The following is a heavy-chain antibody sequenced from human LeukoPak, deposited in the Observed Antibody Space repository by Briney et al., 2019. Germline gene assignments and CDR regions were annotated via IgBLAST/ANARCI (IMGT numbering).Heavy chain of an antibody. V-gene: IGHV3-7*01. CDR1: GFTFSSYW. J-gene: IGHJ3*02. CDR3: AAPRDDSSGYYSDAFDI. Sequence: GGSLRLSCAASGFTFSSYWMSWVRQAPGKGLEWVANIKQDGSEKYYVDSVKGRFTISRDNAKNSLYLQMNSLRAEDTAVYYCAAPRDDSSGYYSDAFDIWGQGTMVTVSS. CDR2: IKQDGSEK. D-gene: IGHD3-22*01.